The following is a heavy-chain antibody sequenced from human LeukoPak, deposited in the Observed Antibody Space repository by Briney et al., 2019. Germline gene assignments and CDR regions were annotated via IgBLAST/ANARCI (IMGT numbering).Heavy chain of an antibody. V-gene: IGHV7-4-1*02. CDR3: AREGYSRSWYPTFDY. Sequence: ASVKVSCKALGYAFTSYAMNWVRQAPGQGLEWMGWINTNTGNPTYAQGFTGRFVFSLDTSVSTAYLQISSLKAEDTAVYYCAREGYSRSWYPTFDYWGRGTLVTVSS. CDR2: INTNTGNP. CDR1: GYAFTSYA. D-gene: IGHD6-13*01. J-gene: IGHJ4*02.